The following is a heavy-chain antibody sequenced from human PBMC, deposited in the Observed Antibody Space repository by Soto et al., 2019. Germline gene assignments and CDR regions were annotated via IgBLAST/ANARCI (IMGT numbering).Heavy chain of an antibody. D-gene: IGHD5-18*01. Sequence: QVQLQESGPGLVKPSGTLSLTCAVSGVSIGSHDWWTWVRQPPGKGLEWIGERHQSGNTNYNSSLESRVTISLDKSKNHFSLQLSSVTVADTAVYYCATRDTGRVYWGQGTLVTVSS. CDR3: ATRDTGRVY. CDR1: GVSIGSHDW. J-gene: IGHJ4*02. V-gene: IGHV4-4*02. CDR2: RHQSGNT.